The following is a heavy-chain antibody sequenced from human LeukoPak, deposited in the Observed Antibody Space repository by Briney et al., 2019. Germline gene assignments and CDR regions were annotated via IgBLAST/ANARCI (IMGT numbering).Heavy chain of an antibody. CDR1: GFTLSSYW. J-gene: IGHJ4*02. CDR3: ARDPRGSFDY. V-gene: IGHV3-7*01. Sequence: PGGSLRLSCAASGFTLSSYWMSWVRQAPGKGLEWVANIKQDGSEKYYVDSVKGRFTISRDNAKNSLYLQMSSLRAEDTAVYYCARDPRGSFDYWGQGTLVTVSS. D-gene: IGHD1-26*01. CDR2: IKQDGSEK.